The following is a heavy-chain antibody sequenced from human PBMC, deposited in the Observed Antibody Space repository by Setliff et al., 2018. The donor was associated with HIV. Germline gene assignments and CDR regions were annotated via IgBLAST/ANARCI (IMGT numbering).Heavy chain of an antibody. CDR2: IAYSGTTMYF. CDR3: ARGPPFAY. V-gene: IGHV4-39*07. CDR1: GGSFIGSSFQ. J-gene: IGHJ4*02. Sequence: PSETLSLTCNVSGGSFIGSSFQSTWIRQAPGKGLEWIGDIAYSGTTMYFNYNPSLESRLSLSEDTSRHPFSLKLTSVTADDTGIYYCARGPPFAYWGQGLLVTVSS.